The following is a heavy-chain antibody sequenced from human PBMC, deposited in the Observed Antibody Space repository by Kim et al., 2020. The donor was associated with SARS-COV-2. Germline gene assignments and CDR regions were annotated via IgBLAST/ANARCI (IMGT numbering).Heavy chain of an antibody. V-gene: IGHV3-49*04. CDR2: IRSKAYRGTE. Sequence: GGSLRLSCTASDFTFGDYAMSWVRQAPGKGLEWVGVIRSKAYRGTEEYAASVRGRFIISRDDSKSIAFLQMNSLKTEDTALYFCTRLIEGRESDYWGQGTLVTASP. CDR3: TRLIEGRESDY. J-gene: IGHJ4*02. CDR1: DFTFGDYA.